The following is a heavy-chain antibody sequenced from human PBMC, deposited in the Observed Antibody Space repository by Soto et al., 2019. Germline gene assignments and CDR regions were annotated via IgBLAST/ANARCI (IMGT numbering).Heavy chain of an antibody. J-gene: IGHJ4*02. Sequence: EVQVLESGGGLEQPGGSLRLSCAASGFTFSRYGMNWVRQAPGKGLEWVSGVRSDGDTTYNADSVKGRFTVSRDNFRNTVDLQMNNLRVEDTAVYYCAKGKGVGATPDGANCWGQGTLVTVSS. CDR1: GFTFSRYG. V-gene: IGHV3-23*01. CDR2: VRSDGDTT. CDR3: AKGKGVGATPDGANC. D-gene: IGHD1-26*01.